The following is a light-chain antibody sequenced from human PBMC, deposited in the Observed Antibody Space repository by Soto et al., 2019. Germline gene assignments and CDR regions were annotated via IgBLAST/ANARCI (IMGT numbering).Light chain of an antibody. J-gene: IGKJ1*01. Sequence: DIQMTQPPSTLSASVGDRVTITCRASQSISSYLNWYQQKPGKAPKLLIYAASSLQSGVTSRFSGIGSGTSFTLTIVDLEPEYFATYYWHQGYCTSETFGQKIKVEVK. CDR3: HQGYCTSET. V-gene: IGKV1-39*01. CDR1: QSISSY. CDR2: AAS.